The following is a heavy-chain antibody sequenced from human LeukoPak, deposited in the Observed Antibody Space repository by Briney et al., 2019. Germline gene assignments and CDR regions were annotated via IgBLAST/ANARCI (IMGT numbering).Heavy chain of an antibody. CDR1: GYTSTSHY. CDR3: ARDWGSERDLLTGYYIY. D-gene: IGHD3-9*01. V-gene: IGHV1-46*01. CDR2: INPSGGST. J-gene: IGHJ4*02. Sequence: ASVKVSCKTSGYTSTSHYMHWVRQAPGQGLDWMGIINPSGGSTSYAQKFQGRVTMTRDTSTSTVYMELSSLRSEDTAVYYCARDWGSERDLLTGYYIYWGQGTLVTVSS.